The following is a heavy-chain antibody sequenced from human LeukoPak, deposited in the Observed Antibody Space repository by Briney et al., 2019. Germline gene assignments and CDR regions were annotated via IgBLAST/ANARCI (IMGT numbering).Heavy chain of an antibody. J-gene: IGHJ3*02. D-gene: IGHD2-2*01. CDR3: ASLVVPAAMDAFDI. V-gene: IGHV3-21*01. CDR2: ISSSSSYI. CDR1: GFTFSSYS. Sequence: GGSLRLSCAASGFTFSSYSMTWVRQAPGKGLEWVSSISSSSSYIYYADSVKGRFTISRDNAKNSLYLQMNSLRAEDTAVYYCASLVVPAAMDAFDIWGQGTMVTVSS.